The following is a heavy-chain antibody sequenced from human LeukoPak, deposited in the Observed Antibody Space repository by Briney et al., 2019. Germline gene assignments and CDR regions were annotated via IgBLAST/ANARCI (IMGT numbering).Heavy chain of an antibody. V-gene: IGHV1-69*05. D-gene: IGHD1-20*01. CDR3: ARSITGTSTGYYFDY. J-gene: IGHJ4*02. Sequence: ASVKVSCKASGGTFSSYAISWVRQAPGQGREWMRGIIPIFGTANYAQKFQGRVTITTDESTSTAYMELSSLRSEDTAVYYCARSITGTSTGYYFDYWGQGTLVTVSS. CDR1: GGTFSSYA. CDR2: IIPIFGTA.